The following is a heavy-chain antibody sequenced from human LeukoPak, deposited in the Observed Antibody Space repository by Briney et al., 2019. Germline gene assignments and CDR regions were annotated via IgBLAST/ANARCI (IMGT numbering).Heavy chain of an antibody. J-gene: IGHJ3*02. D-gene: IGHD4-17*01. V-gene: IGHV3-74*01. Sequence: AGGSLRLSCAASGFTFSRYWMHWVRQAPGKGLVWVSRMNSDGSSTRYADSVKGRFTISRDNAKNTLYLQMNSLRAEDTAVYYCARGDPTVTTTGSGGLDIWGQGTMVTVSS. CDR3: ARGDPTVTTTGSGGLDI. CDR1: GFTFSRYW. CDR2: MNSDGSST.